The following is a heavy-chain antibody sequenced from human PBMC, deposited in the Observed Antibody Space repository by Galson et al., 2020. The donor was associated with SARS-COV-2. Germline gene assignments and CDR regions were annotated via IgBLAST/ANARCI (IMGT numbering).Heavy chain of an antibody. Sequence: GESLKISCKASGYTFSAYYIHWVRQAPGQGLEWMGWINPNSGVTNSAQKFQGRVTMTRDTSIGTAYMELTSLGSDDTAIYFCARGGSNKRNWFDPWGQGTLVTVSS. CDR1: GYTFSAYY. D-gene: IGHD3-16*01. CDR3: ARGGSNKRNWFDP. J-gene: IGHJ5*02. CDR2: INPNSGVT. V-gene: IGHV1-2*02.